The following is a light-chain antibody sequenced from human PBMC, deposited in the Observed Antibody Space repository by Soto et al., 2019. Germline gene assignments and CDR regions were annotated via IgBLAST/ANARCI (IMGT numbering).Light chain of an antibody. CDR2: GAY. J-gene: IGKJ1*01. CDR3: QQYSRT. V-gene: IGKV3-11*01. CDR1: ESVNIY. Sequence: EIVLTQSPATLYLSTGERATLSCRASESVNIYLAWFEQKHGQAPRLLIYGAYSRATGLTDRFSDSGSGTAFPRPLSSLETEAFAFYYCQQYSRTVGQGTTV.